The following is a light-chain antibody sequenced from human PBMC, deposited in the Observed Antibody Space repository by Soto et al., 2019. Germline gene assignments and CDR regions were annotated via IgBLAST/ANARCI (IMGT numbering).Light chain of an antibody. Sequence: QSALTQPASVSGSPGQSITISCTGTSSDVGSYNLVSWYQQHPGKAPKLMVYEGSKRPSGVSNRFSGSKSANTASLTISGLQAEDDADYYCSSYARSSTFYVFGTGTKVTVL. CDR3: SSYARSSTFYV. J-gene: IGLJ1*01. CDR1: SSDVGSYNL. V-gene: IGLV2-23*01. CDR2: EGS.